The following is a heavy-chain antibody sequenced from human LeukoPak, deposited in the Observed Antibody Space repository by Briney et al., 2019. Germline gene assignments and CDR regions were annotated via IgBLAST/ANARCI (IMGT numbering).Heavy chain of an antibody. CDR1: GGSVSSSSYY. D-gene: IGHD3-3*01. Sequence: SETLSLTCTVSGGSVSSSSYYWGWVRQPPGKGLVWIGEINHSGSTNYNPSLKSRVTISVDTSKNQFSLKLSSVTAADTAVYYCARAARFPLSYASIFGVGYYFDYWGQGTLVTVSS. CDR2: INHSGST. V-gene: IGHV4-39*07. CDR3: ARAARFPLSYASIFGVGYYFDY. J-gene: IGHJ4*02.